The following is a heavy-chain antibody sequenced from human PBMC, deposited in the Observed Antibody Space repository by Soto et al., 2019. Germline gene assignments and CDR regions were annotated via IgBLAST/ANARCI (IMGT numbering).Heavy chain of an antibody. V-gene: IGHV4-4*02. CDR3: AGRRRGIFVTYYYGMDV. CDR2: IYHSGST. CDR1: GGSISSSNW. J-gene: IGHJ6*02. Sequence: SETLSLTWAVSGGSISSSNWWSWVRQPPGKGLEWIGEIYHSGSTNYNPSLKSRVTISVDKSKNQFSLKLSSVTAADTAVYYCAGRRRGIFVTYYYGMDVWGQGTTVTVSS. D-gene: IGHD3-3*01.